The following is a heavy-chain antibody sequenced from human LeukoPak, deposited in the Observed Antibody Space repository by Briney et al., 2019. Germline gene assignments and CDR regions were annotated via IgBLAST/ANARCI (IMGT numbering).Heavy chain of an antibody. J-gene: IGHJ4*02. CDR1: GFTFSSYA. CDR3: AKDSRQWLADYLDY. V-gene: IGHV3-23*01. D-gene: IGHD6-19*01. CDR2: ISGSGGST. Sequence: GGSLRLSCVASGFTFSSYAMSWVRQAPGKGLEWVSGISGSGGSTHYADSVKGRFTISRDNSKNKLNLQMNSLRAEDTAVYYCAKDSRQWLADYLDYWGQGTLVTVSS.